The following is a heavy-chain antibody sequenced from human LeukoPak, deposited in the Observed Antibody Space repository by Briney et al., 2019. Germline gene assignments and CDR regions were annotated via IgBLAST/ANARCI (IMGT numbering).Heavy chain of an antibody. CDR2: INHNGNVN. V-gene: IGHV3-7*03. CDR3: ANYYDSSGYYALDM. J-gene: IGHJ3*02. CDR1: GFTFSSYW. Sequence: GGSLRLSCAASGFTFSSYWMNWARQAPGKGLEWVASINHNGNVNYYVDSVKGRFTISRDSAKNSLYLQMSNLRAEDTAVYYCANYYDSSGYYALDMWGQGTMVTVSP. D-gene: IGHD3-22*01.